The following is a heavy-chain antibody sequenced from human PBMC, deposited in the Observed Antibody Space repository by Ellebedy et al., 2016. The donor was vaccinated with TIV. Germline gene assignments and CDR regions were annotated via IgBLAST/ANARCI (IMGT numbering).Heavy chain of an antibody. D-gene: IGHD2-21*01. V-gene: IGHV3-30*03. CDR2: ISYDGNEK. J-gene: IGHJ6*02. Sequence: GRSLRLSXAASGFTFSSYGIHWVRQAPGKGLEWVALISYDGNEKFYADSVKGRFTISRDKSKNTVYLQMNSLRNDDTAVYSCARVVTSYGMDIWGQGTTVTVSS. CDR1: GFTFSSYG. CDR3: ARVVTSYGMDI.